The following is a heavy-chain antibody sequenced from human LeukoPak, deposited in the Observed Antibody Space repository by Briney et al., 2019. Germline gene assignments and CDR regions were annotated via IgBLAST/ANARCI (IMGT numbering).Heavy chain of an antibody. CDR1: GGSFIDYY. D-gene: IGHD5-12*01. V-gene: IGHV4-34*01. Sequence: PSETLSLTCAVYGGSFIDYYWSWLRQPPGKGLEWIGEIDHSGSTTYNPSLKSRVTISVDTSKNQFSLKLSSVTAADTAVYYCARGGGYASPIGYWGQGALVTVSS. CDR2: IDHSGST. J-gene: IGHJ4*02. CDR3: ARGGGYASPIGY.